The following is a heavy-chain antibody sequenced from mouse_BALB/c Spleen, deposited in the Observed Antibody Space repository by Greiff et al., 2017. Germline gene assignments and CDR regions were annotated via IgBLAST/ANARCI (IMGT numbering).Heavy chain of an antibody. J-gene: IGHJ2*01. CDR1: GYTITSYV. CDR3: ARDPHYYGSSYYFDY. V-gene: IGHV1-14*01. Sequence: VQLQQSGPELVKPGASVKMSCKASGYTITSYVMHWVKQKPGQGLEWIGYINPYNDGTKYNEKFKGKATLTSDKSSSTAYMELSSLTSEDSAVYYCARDPHYYGSSYYFDYWGQGTTLTVSS. CDR2: INPYNDGT. D-gene: IGHD1-1*01.